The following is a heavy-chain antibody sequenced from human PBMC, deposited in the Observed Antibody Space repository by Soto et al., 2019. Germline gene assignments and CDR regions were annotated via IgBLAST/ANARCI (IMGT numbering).Heavy chain of an antibody. CDR2: IKSKTDGGTT. D-gene: IGHD2-21*02. J-gene: IGHJ4*02. CDR1: GFTFSNAW. CDR3: TTEFLAYCGGDCYCWFDY. V-gene: IGHV3-15*07. Sequence: EVQLVESGGGLVKPGGSLRLSCAASGFTFSNAWMNWVRQAPGKGLEWVGRIKSKTDGGTTDYAAPVKGRFTISRDDSKNTLYLQMNSLKTEDPAVYYCTTEFLAYCGGDCYCWFDYWGQGTLVTVSS.